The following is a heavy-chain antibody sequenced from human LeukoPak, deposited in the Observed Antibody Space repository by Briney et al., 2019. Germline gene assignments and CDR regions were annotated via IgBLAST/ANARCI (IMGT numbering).Heavy chain of an antibody. J-gene: IGHJ4*02. CDR2: LSGSGDKT. CDR3: AKDLNYGFDY. D-gene: IGHD4-11*01. Sequence: GGSLRLSCPASGFTFSSYAMSWVRQAPGKGLEWVSALSGSGDKTFYADSVKGRFTISRDNSKNTLYLQMNSLRAEDTAVYYCAKDLNYGFDYWGQGTLVTVSS. V-gene: IGHV3-23*01. CDR1: GFTFSSYA.